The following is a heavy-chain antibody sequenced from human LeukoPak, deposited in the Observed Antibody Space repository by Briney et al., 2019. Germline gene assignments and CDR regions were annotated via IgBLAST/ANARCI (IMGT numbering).Heavy chain of an antibody. CDR2: ISGSGGST. J-gene: IGHJ4*02. V-gene: IGHV3-23*01. Sequence: GGSLRLSCAASGFTFSSYSMNWVRQAPGKGLEWVSAISGSGGSTYYADSVQGRFTISRDNSKNTLYLQMNSLRAEDTAVYYCAKTQDCSGGSCLLPFDYWGQGTLVTVSS. CDR1: GFTFSSYS. CDR3: AKTQDCSGGSCLLPFDY. D-gene: IGHD2-15*01.